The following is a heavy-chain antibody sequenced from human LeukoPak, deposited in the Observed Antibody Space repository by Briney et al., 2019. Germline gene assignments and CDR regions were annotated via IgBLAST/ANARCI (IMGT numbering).Heavy chain of an antibody. D-gene: IGHD2-21*02. J-gene: IGHJ4*02. CDR1: GFTFSSYS. V-gene: IGHV3-21*01. CDR3: VRDQWGLRNFDY. Sequence: GGSLRLSCAASGFTFSSYSMNWVRQAPGKGLEWVSSISSSSSYIYYADSVKGRFTISRDNAKNSLYLQMNSLRAEDTAVYYCVRDQWGLRNFDYWGQGTLVTVSS. CDR2: ISSSSSYI.